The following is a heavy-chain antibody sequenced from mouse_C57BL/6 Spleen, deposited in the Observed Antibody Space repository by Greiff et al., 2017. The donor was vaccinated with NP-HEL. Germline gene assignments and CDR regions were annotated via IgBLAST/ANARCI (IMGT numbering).Heavy chain of an antibody. CDR1: GFSLTSYG. J-gene: IGHJ4*01. V-gene: IGHV2-6*02. Sequence: VQLVESGPGLVAPSQSLSITCTVSGFSLTSYGVHWVRQPPGQGLEWLGVIWSDGSTTYNSALNSRLSISTDNSTSQVFLKMHSRQTDDTAVDYCARNKGVGDYAMDDWGKGTTVTVSS. CDR2: IWSDGST. CDR3: ARNKGVGDYAMDD. D-gene: IGHD1-1*01.